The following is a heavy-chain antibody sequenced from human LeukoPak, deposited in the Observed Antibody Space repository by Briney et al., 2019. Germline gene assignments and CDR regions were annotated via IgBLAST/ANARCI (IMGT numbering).Heavy chain of an antibody. Sequence: EASVKVSCKASGYTFTSYDINLVRQATGQGLEWMGWMNPNSGNTGYAQKFQGRVTMTRNTSISTAYMELSSLRSEDTAVYYCARVHYYGSGSYPTNYYYYGMDVWGQGTTVTVSS. CDR1: GYTFTSYD. D-gene: IGHD3-10*01. CDR2: MNPNSGNT. V-gene: IGHV1-8*01. J-gene: IGHJ6*02. CDR3: ARVHYYGSGSYPTNYYYYGMDV.